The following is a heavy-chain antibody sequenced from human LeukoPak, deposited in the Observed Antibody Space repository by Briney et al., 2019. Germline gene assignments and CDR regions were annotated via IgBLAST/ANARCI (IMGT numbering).Heavy chain of an antibody. J-gene: IGHJ4*02. CDR2: IFGSGGST. V-gene: IGHV3-23*01. D-gene: IGHD2/OR15-2a*01. CDR3: ARESSIIAIGTLDF. CDR1: GFTFSSYA. Sequence: GGSLRLSCAASGFTFSSYAMYWVRQAPGKGLEWVSGIFGSGGSTHYADSVKGRFTISRDNSKNTLYLQMNSLRAEDTAVYYCARESSIIAIGTLDFRGQGTLVTVSS.